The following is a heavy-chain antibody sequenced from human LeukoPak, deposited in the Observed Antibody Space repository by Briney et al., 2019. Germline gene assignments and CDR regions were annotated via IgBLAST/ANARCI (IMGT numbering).Heavy chain of an antibody. CDR1: GGTFSSYA. D-gene: IGHD2-2*02. Sequence: SVKVSCKASGGTFSSYAISWVRQAPGQGLEWMGGIIPIFGTANYAQKFQGRVTITTDESTSTAYMELSSLRSEDTAVYYCARNEVVPAAIQAYYYYYMDVWGKGTTVTVSS. V-gene: IGHV1-69*05. CDR3: ARNEVVPAAIQAYYYYYMDV. CDR2: IIPIFGTA. J-gene: IGHJ6*03.